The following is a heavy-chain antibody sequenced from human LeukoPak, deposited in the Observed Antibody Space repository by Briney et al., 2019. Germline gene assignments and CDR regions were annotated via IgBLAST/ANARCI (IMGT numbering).Heavy chain of an antibody. CDR3: AREGGSSRSLEN. CDR2: IYASGSS. CDR1: GGSISSSY. D-gene: IGHD1-26*01. J-gene: IGHJ4*02. V-gene: IGHV4-4*07. Sequence: SEALSLTCNVSGGSISSSYWSWIRQPAGKGLEWIGRIYASGSSNYNPSLKSRVTMSVDTSKNQFSLNLSSVTAADTAVYYCAREGGSSRSLENWGQGTLVTVSS.